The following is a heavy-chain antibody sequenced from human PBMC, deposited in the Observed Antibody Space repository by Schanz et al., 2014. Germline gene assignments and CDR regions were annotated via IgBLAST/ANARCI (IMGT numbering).Heavy chain of an antibody. D-gene: IGHD1-26*01. J-gene: IGHJ4*02. CDR1: GFTVTSYY. CDR2: ISWNSGSI. Sequence: EVQLVESGGGLVQPGGSLRLSCAASGFTVTSYYMSWVRQAPGKGLEWVSGISWNSGSIGYEDSVKGRFTISRDNARNSLYLQMTSLRAEDTALYYCTRDRAYHSFDYWGQGTLVTVSS. CDR3: TRDRAYHSFDY. V-gene: IGHV3-48*04.